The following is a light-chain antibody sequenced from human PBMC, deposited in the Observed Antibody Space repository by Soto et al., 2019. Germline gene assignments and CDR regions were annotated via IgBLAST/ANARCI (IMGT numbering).Light chain of an antibody. CDR3: QSYDTSLSAHVV. V-gene: IGLV1-40*01. Sequence: QSVLTQPPSVSGAPRQRVTISCTGTGSNIGAGYEVHWYQQLLGAAPKLLIYGNTNRPSGVPDRFSGSKSGSSASLAINGLHVEDEADYYCQSYDTSLSAHVVFGGGTKVTVL. J-gene: IGLJ2*01. CDR1: GSNIGAGYE. CDR2: GNT.